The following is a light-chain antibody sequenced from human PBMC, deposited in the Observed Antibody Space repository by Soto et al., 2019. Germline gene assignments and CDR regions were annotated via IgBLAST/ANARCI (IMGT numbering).Light chain of an antibody. CDR3: QQYYTPPLT. Sequence: DIVMTQSPDSLAVSLGERATINCKSSQSVLYNPNNKHCLAWYQQKPGQPPKLLIYWASTRESGVPDRFSGSGSGTDFTLTISSLQAADVAVYYCQQYYTPPLTFGGGTKVEI. V-gene: IGKV4-1*01. CDR1: QSVLYNPNNKHC. J-gene: IGKJ4*01. CDR2: WAS.